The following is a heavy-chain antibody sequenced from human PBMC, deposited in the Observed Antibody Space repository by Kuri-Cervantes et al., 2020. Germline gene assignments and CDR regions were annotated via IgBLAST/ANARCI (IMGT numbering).Heavy chain of an antibody. J-gene: IGHJ4*02. V-gene: IGHV2-70*11. CDR1: GFSLSTSGMC. CDR2: IDWDDDK. Sequence: SGPTLVKPTQTLTLTCTFSGFSLSTSGMCVSWIRQPPGKALEWLARIDWDDDKYYSTSLKTWLTISKDTSKNQVVLTMTNMDPVDTATYYCARDYYDSSGYYFGDYWGQGTLVTVSS. D-gene: IGHD3-22*01. CDR3: ARDYYDSSGYYFGDY.